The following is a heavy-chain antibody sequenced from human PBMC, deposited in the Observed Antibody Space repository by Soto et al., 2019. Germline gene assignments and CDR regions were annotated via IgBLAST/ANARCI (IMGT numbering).Heavy chain of an antibody. Sequence: SQTLSLTCAISGDSASSNSAAWNWIRQSPSRGLEWLGRTYYRSKWYNDYAVSVKSRITINPDTSKNQFSLQLNSVTPEDTAVYYCARDLLPKYSSSWYFDYWGQGPLVTASS. CDR2: TYYRSKWYN. D-gene: IGHD6-13*01. CDR1: GDSASSNSAA. V-gene: IGHV6-1*01. J-gene: IGHJ4*02. CDR3: ARDLLPKYSSSWYFDY.